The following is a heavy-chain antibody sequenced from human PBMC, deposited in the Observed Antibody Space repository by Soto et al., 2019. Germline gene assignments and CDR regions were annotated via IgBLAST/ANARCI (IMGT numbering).Heavy chain of an antibody. J-gene: IGHJ6*02. CDR2: IMAVFGTA. CDR3: ATSRGFYAAMDV. CDR1: GGSFRDYA. D-gene: IGHD3-16*01. Sequence: QVHLVQSGAEVKKPGSSVKVSCRVSGGSFRDYAISWVRQAPGQGPKWMGGIMAVFGTATYAQRFQGRVTISADESTSTAYMDLSSLTSGDAAVYYCATSRGFYAAMDVWGQGTTVSVSS. V-gene: IGHV1-69*01.